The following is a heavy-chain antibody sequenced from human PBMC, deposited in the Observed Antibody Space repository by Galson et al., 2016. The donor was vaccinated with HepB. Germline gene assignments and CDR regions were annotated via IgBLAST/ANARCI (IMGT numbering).Heavy chain of an antibody. CDR3: TTYLVGHGGTGY. CDR1: GGSISSYY. J-gene: IGHJ4*02. D-gene: IGHD3-16*01. CDR2: TYSGRSN. V-gene: IGHV4-59*01. Sequence: ETLSLTCTVSGGSISSYYWSWIRQPPGKGLQWLGHTYSGRSNTYNPSLKSRVTISIDTSKNQFSLTLSPVTAADTAVYYCTTYLVGHGGTGYWGKGTLVTVSS.